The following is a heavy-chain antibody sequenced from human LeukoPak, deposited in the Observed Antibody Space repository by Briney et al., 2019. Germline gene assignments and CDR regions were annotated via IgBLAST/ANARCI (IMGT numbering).Heavy chain of an antibody. Sequence: HPGGSLRLSCAASGFTFNSYAMGWVRQAPGKGLEWVSAISGSGGSTFYADSVKGRFTISRDNSKNTLSLQMNSLRAEDTAVYYCAKAQDPIAAAGTSPFDYWGQGTLVTVSS. V-gene: IGHV3-23*01. J-gene: IGHJ4*02. CDR2: ISGSGGST. CDR3: AKAQDPIAAAGTSPFDY. D-gene: IGHD6-13*01. CDR1: GFTFNSYA.